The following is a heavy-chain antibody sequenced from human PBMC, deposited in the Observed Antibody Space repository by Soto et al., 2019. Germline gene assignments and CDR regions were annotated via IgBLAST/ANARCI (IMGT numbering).Heavy chain of an antibody. CDR2: ISGSGGST. CDR1: GFTFSSYA. Sequence: GGSLRLSCAASGFTFSSYAMSWVRQAPGKGLEWVSAISGSGGSTYYADSVKGRFTISRDNSKNTLYLQMNSLRAEDTAVYYCAKGGYWSSSICSFDYWGQGTLVTVSS. CDR3: AKGGYWSSSICSFDY. J-gene: IGHJ4*02. V-gene: IGHV3-23*01. D-gene: IGHD2-2*01.